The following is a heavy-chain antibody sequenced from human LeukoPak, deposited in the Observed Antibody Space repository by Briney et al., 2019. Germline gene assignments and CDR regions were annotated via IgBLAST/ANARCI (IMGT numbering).Heavy chain of an antibody. J-gene: IGHJ3*02. D-gene: IGHD3-10*01. V-gene: IGHV1-69*06. CDR1: GGTFSSYA. CDR2: IIPIFGTA. Sequence: AASVKVSCKASGGTFSSYAISWVRQAPGQGLEWMGGIIPIFGTANYAQKFQGRVTITADKSTSTAYMELSSLRSEDTAVYYCARSYRRGAITMIRGVANRGAFDIWGQGTMVTVSS. CDR3: ARSYRRGAITMIRGVANRGAFDI.